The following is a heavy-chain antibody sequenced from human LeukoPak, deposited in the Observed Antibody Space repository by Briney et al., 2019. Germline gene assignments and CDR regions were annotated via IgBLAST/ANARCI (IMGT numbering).Heavy chain of an antibody. D-gene: IGHD3-22*01. CDR2: INHSGST. CDR3: ARRARHYYDSSGIKPGFDY. CDR1: GVSISSSNSY. V-gene: IGHV4-39*07. Sequence: KPSETLSLTCTVSGVSISSSNSYWGWIRQPPGKGLEWIGEINHSGSTNYNPSLKSRVTISVDTSKNQFSLKLSSVTAADTAVYYCARRARHYYDSSGIKPGFDYWGQGTLVTVSS. J-gene: IGHJ4*02.